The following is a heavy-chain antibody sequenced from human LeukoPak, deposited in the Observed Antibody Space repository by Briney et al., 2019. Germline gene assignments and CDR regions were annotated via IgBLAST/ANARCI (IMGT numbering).Heavy chain of an antibody. CDR3: AKDFYNSGGRWYDCFDI. D-gene: IGHD2-15*01. Sequence: ASVTVSCKASGYTFSNFGISWVRQAPGQGLEWMGWSSAYNDDTHYAQKFQGRVTMTTDTSTNTAYMDLRSLRSGDTAMYYCAKDFYNSGGRWYDCFDIWGQGAMVTVSS. CDR2: SSAYNDDT. CDR1: GYTFSNFG. V-gene: IGHV1-18*01. J-gene: IGHJ3*02.